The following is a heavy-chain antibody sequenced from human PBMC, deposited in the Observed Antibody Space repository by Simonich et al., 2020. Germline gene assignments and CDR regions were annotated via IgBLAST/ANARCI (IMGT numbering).Heavy chain of an antibody. CDR1: GCSISSSRYY. V-gene: IGHV4-39*01. Sequence: QLQLQESGPGLVKPSETLSLTCTVSGCSISSSRYYWGWIRQPPGKGLEWIGSIYYSGRTYYTPALKSRVTISVDTAKNQFSLKLSSVTAADTAVYYCARHAGFAFDIWGQGTMVTVSS. CDR2: IYYSGRT. CDR3: ARHAGFAFDI. D-gene: IGHD6-13*01. J-gene: IGHJ3*02.